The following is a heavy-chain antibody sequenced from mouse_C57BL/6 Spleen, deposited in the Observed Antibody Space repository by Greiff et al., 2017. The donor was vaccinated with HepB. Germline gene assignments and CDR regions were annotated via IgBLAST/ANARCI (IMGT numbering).Heavy chain of an antibody. V-gene: IGHV1-69*01. CDR1: GYTFTSYW. CDR2: IDPSDSYT. J-gene: IGHJ4*01. Sequence: VQLQQPGAELVMPGASVKLSCKASGYTFTSYWMHWVKQRPGQGLEWIGEIDPSDSYTNYNQKFKGKSTLTVDKSSSTAYMQLSSLTSEDSAVYYCARLGDYDDYAMDYGGQGTSVTVSS. CDR3: ARLGDYDDYAMDY. D-gene: IGHD2-4*01.